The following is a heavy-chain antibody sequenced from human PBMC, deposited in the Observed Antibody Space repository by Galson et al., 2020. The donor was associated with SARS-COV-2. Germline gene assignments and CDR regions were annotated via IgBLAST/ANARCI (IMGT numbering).Heavy chain of an antibody. D-gene: IGHD6-13*01. CDR3: ATGWIAGGRYFDL. CDR1: GYTFTGYY. Sequence: ASVKVSCKASGYTFTGYYMHWVRQAPGQGLEWMGWINPDSGGTNYAQKFQGWVTMTRDTSISTAYMELSRLRADDTAVYYCATGWIAGGRYFDLWGRGTLVTVSS. CDR2: INPDSGGT. V-gene: IGHV1-2*04. J-gene: IGHJ2*01.